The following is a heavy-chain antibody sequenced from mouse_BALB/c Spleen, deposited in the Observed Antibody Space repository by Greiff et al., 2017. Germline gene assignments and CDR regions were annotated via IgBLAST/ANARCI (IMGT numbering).Heavy chain of an antibody. Sequence: VQLQQSGPELVKPGASVKMSCKASVYTFTDYVISWVKQRTGQGLEWIGEIYPGRGSTYYNVKFKGKATLTADKSSNTAYMQLSSLTYENSAVYFWARKRGYYGNAMDYWEQGDSVSASS. J-gene: IGHJ4*01. CDR3: ARKRGYYGNAMDY. D-gene: IGHD1-1*02. V-gene: IGHV1-77*01. CDR1: VYTFTDYV. CDR2: IYPGRGST.